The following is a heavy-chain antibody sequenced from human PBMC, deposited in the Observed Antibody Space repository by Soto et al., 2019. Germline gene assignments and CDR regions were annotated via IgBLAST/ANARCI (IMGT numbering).Heavy chain of an antibody. Sequence: QGQLVQSGGEVKKSGASVKVSCKASGYTFSRYGISWVRQAPGQGLEWMGWISGYNGDTNYAQKFHGKVTMTIDTSTTTAYKELRSLTSDDTAVYYCAKNGQPPYYFYGLDVWGQGTTVTVSS. J-gene: IGHJ6*02. CDR1: GYTFSRYG. V-gene: IGHV1-18*01. CDR3: AKNGQPPYYFYGLDV. D-gene: IGHD2-8*01. CDR2: ISGYNGDT.